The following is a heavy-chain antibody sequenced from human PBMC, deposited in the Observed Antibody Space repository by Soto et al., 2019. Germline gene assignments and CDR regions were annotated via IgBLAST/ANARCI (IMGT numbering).Heavy chain of an antibody. J-gene: IGHJ3*02. CDR3: ARTYYDYIWGSYRNDAFDI. CDR2: IYYSGST. Sequence: SETLYLTCTVSGGSISSGGYYWSWIRQHPGKGLEWIGYIYYSGSTYYNPSLKSRVTISVDTSKNQFSLKLSSVTAADTAVYYCARTYYDYIWGSYRNDAFDIWGQGTMVT. V-gene: IGHV4-31*03. D-gene: IGHD3-16*02. CDR1: GGSISSGGYY.